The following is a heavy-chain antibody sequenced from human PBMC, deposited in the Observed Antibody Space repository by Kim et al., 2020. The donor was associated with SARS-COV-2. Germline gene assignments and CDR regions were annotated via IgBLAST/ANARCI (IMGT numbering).Heavy chain of an antibody. Sequence: SETLSLTCTVSGGSISSYYWTWIRQPPGKGLEWIGYIYYSGSTNYNPSLKSRVTISVDTSKNQFSLKLSSVTAADTAVYYCARAVPAAEVDYWGQGTLVTVSS. CDR1: GGSISSYY. CDR3: ARAVPAAEVDY. D-gene: IGHD2-2*01. V-gene: IGHV4-59*01. J-gene: IGHJ4*02. CDR2: IYYSGST.